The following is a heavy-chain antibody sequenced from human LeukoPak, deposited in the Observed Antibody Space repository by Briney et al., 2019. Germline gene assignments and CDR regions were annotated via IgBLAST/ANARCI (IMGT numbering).Heavy chain of an antibody. D-gene: IGHD3-22*01. CDR2: INPNSGGT. CDR1: GYTFTGYY. Sequence: ASVKVSCKASGYTFTGYYMHWVRQAPGQGLEWMGWINPNSGGTNYAQKFQGRVTMTRDTSISTAYMELSRLRSDDTAVYYCAGTYYYDSSGYYLYYYYYGMGVWGQGTTVTVSS. V-gene: IGHV1-2*02. J-gene: IGHJ6*02. CDR3: AGTYYYDSSGYYLYYYYYGMGV.